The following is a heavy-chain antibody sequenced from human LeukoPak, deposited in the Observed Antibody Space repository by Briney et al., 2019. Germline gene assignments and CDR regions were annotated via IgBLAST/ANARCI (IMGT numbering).Heavy chain of an antibody. V-gene: IGHV1-2*02. CDR3: AREYYDSGGRKHAFNL. Sequence: GASVKVSCKASGYTFSDYYIHWVRQAPGQGLEWMGCIDPDSGGTKYAQRFQDRVTTTRDTPIITAYMELSRLRSDDAAIYYCAREYYDSGGRKHAFNLWGQGTMVTVSS. D-gene: IGHD3-22*01. CDR1: GYTFSDYY. J-gene: IGHJ3*01. CDR2: IDPDSGGT.